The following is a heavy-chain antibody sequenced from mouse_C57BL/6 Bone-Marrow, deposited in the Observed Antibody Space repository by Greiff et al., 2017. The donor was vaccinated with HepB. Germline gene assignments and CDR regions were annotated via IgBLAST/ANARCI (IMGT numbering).Heavy chain of an antibody. D-gene: IGHD2-4*01. Sequence: VKLMESGAELVKPGASVKLSCKASGYTFTEYTIHWVKQRSGQGLEWIGWFYPGSGSIKYNEKFKDKATLTADKSSSTVYMELSRLTSEDSAVYFGAIHESYDYDAFAYWGQGTLVTVSA. CDR2: FYPGSGSI. CDR1: GYTFTEYT. J-gene: IGHJ3*01. CDR3: AIHESYDYDAFAY. V-gene: IGHV1-62-2*01.